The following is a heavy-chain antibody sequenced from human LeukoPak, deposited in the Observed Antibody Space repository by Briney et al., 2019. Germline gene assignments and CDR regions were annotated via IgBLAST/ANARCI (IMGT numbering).Heavy chain of an antibody. CDR3: AKSLFTSATGTGRAFHI. Sequence: GGSLRLSCAASGFTFSSYGMHWVRQAPGKGLEWVAVISYDGSNKYYADSVKGRFTISRDNSKNTLYLQMNGLRAEDTAIFYCAKSLFTSATGTGRAFHIWGQGTRVTVSS. J-gene: IGHJ3*02. V-gene: IGHV3-30*18. CDR2: ISYDGSNK. CDR1: GFTFSSYG. D-gene: IGHD1-1*01.